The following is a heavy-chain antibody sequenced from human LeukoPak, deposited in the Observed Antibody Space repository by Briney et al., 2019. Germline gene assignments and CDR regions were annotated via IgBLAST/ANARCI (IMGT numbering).Heavy chain of an antibody. CDR3: ARAYDFPDY. V-gene: IGHV1-46*01. Sequence: ASVSVSCKASGYSFTSNYIHWVRQAPGQGLEWMGIINPSGGSTSYAQKFQGRVTMTRDTSTSTVYMELSSLRSEDTAVYYCARAYDFPDYWGQGTLVTVSS. J-gene: IGHJ4*02. CDR2: INPSGGST. CDR1: GYSFTSNY. D-gene: IGHD3-3*01.